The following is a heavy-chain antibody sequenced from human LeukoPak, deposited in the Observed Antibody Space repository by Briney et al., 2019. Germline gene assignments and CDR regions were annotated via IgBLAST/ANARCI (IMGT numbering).Heavy chain of an antibody. CDR2: MSYSGTS. D-gene: IGHD4-23*01. J-gene: IGHJ4*02. CDR3: VRSHGGY. CDR1: GGSVSSSSYY. Sequence: SETLSLTCTVSGGSVSSSSYYWGWVRQPPGKGLEWIGLMSYSGTSAYNPSLESRVTISVDTSKNEFSVKLTSVTAADTAIYCCVRSHGGYWGQGTLVTVSS. V-gene: IGHV4-39*01.